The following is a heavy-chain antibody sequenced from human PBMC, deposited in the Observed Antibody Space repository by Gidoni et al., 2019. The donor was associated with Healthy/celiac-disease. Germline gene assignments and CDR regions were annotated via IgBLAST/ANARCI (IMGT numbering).Heavy chain of an antibody. CDR1: GYTFTSYA. D-gene: IGHD2-2*01. J-gene: IGHJ5*02. CDR3: ARDLEDIVVVPAAMRGFSSWFDP. CDR2: IKADNGMT. V-gene: IGHV1-3*01. Sequence: QVQLVQSGAEVKKTGASVKVSCKASGYTFTSYAMHWVRQATGQRLEWMRWIKADNGMTKYCKNDKGRVTMTRDTSAITACMELSSLRSEDTAVYYWARDLEDIVVVPAAMRGFSSWFDPWGQGTLVTVSS.